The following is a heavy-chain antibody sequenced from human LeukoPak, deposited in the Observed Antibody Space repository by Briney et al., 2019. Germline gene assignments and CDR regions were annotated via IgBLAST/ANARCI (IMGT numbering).Heavy chain of an antibody. Sequence: GGSLRLSCAASGFIFSSYSMKWVRQAPGKGLEWVSYISSSSTTIYYADSVKGRFTISRDNAKNSVYLQMNSLRAEDTAVYYCARDGDGSGFDPWGQGTLVTVSS. CDR1: GFIFSSYS. V-gene: IGHV3-48*01. D-gene: IGHD3-10*01. CDR2: ISSSSTTI. CDR3: ARDGDGSGFDP. J-gene: IGHJ5*02.